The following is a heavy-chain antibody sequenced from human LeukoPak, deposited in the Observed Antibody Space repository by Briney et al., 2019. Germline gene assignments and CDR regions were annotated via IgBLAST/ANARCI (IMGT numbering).Heavy chain of an antibody. D-gene: IGHD1-20*01. CDR1: GGTFSSYA. Sequence: SVKVSCKASGGTFSSYAISWVRQAPGQGLEWMGGIIPIFGTANYAQKFQGRVTITTDESTSTAYMELNSLKTEDTAVYYCARAQLTGAGGYRSAFDVWGQGTMVTVSS. V-gene: IGHV1-69*05. J-gene: IGHJ3*01. CDR2: IIPIFGTA. CDR3: ARAQLTGAGGYRSAFDV.